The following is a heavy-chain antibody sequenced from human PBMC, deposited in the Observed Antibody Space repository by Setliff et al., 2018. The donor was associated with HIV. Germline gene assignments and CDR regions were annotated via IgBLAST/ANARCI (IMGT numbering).Heavy chain of an antibody. J-gene: IGHJ3*02. CDR1: GFTFSSYA. D-gene: IGHD6-19*01. CDR2: ISYDGNNK. CDR3: ARYALAVPGYHNAFDI. Sequence: GGSLRLSCAASGFTFSSYAMHWVRQAPGKGLEWVAIISYDGNNKYYADSVKGRFTISRDNSKKTLYLQMNSLRAEDTAVYYCARYALAVPGYHNAFDIWGQGTMVTVSS. V-gene: IGHV3-30*01.